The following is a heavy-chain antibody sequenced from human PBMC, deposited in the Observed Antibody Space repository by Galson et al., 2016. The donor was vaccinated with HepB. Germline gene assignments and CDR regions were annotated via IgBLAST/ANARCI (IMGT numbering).Heavy chain of an antibody. V-gene: IGHV3-53*05. CDR1: GFTLSANY. Sequence: SLRLSCAVSGFTLSANYMTWVRQAPGKGLEWVSIVYGGGTTFNAGSVEGRITVSRDFATNTVYLEMNRLTSEDTAMYYCAWDHGAGGGSDCYAGWFDPWGQGSLVIVSS. CDR2: VYGGGTT. D-gene: IGHD2-21*02. CDR3: AWDHGAGGGSDCYAGWFDP. J-gene: IGHJ5*02.